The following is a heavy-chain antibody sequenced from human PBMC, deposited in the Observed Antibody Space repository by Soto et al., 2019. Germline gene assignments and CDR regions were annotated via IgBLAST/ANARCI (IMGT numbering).Heavy chain of an antibody. CDR1: GFTFSSYA. CDR3: ARDLLSYYDFWSGVGPIDY. D-gene: IGHD3-3*01. CDR2: ISYDGSNK. V-gene: IGHV3-30-3*01. J-gene: IGHJ4*02. Sequence: QVQLVESGGGVVQPGRSLRLSCAASGFTFSSYAMHWVRQAPGKGLEWVAVISYDGSNKYYADSVKGRFTISRDNSKNTLYLQMNSLIAEDTAVYYCARDLLSYYDFWSGVGPIDYWGQGTLVTVSS.